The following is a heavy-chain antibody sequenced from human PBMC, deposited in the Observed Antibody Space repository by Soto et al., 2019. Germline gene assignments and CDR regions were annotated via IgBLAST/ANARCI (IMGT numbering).Heavy chain of an antibody. V-gene: IGHV3-7*05. CDR3: ARGSQASFDP. CDR1: GFTLSSYW. Sequence: EVQLVESGGGLVQPGGSLRLSCAASGFTLSSYWMNWVRQAPGKGLEWVANIKQDGSEKYYVDSVKGRFTISRDNAKDSLYLQMNSLRVEDTAVYYGARGSQASFDPWGQGTLVTVTS. CDR2: IKQDGSEK. J-gene: IGHJ5*02.